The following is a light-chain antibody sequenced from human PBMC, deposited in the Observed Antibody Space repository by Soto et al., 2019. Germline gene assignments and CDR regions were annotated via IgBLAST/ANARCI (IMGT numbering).Light chain of an antibody. V-gene: IGKV3-20*01. CDR2: AAS. J-gene: IGKJ1*01. CDR1: QSVSSSY. CDR3: QQYNNWWT. Sequence: EIVLTQSPGTLSLSPGERATLSCRASQSVSSSYLAWYQQRPGQAPRLLIYAASSRATGSPDRFSGSGSGTDFTLTISRLEPEDFAVYYCQQYNNWWTFGQGTKVDI.